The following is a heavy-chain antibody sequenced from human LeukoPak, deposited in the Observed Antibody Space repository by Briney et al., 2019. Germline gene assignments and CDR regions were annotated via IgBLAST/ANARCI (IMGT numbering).Heavy chain of an antibody. CDR3: ARDLPIVGATSGWFDP. J-gene: IGHJ5*02. CDR2: IYTSGST. CDR1: GGSISSGSYY. D-gene: IGHD1-26*01. Sequence: SRTLSLTCTVSGGSISSGSYYWSWIRQPPGKGLEWIGRIYTSGSTNYNPSLKSRVTISVDTSKNQLSLKLSSVTAADTAVYYCARDLPIVGATSGWFDPWGQGTLVTVSS. V-gene: IGHV4-61*02.